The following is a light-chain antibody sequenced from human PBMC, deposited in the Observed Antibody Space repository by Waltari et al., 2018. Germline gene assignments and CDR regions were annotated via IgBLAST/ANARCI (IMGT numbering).Light chain of an antibody. Sequence: DIVMTQSPDSLAVSLGERATINCKSSQSVLYSSSNKNYLAWYQQKPGQPPKLLIYWASTRESGVPDRFSGSGSGTDFTRTISSLQAEDVAVYYCQQYYSTPITFGQGTRLEIK. CDR3: QQYYSTPIT. J-gene: IGKJ5*01. CDR1: QSVLYSSSNKNY. V-gene: IGKV4-1*01. CDR2: WAS.